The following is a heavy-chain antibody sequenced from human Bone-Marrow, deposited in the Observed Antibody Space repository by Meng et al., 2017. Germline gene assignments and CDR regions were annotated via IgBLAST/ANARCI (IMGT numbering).Heavy chain of an antibody. CDR1: GFTFSSYD. J-gene: IGHJ6*02. V-gene: IGHV3-48*03. Sequence: GGSLRLSCAASGFTFSSYDMNWVRQAPGKGLEWVSYISSSGSTIYYADSVKGRFTISRDNAKNSLYLQMNSLRAEDTAVYYCARDVGSYDRDLLHYYYYGMDVWGQGTTVTVSS. CDR3: ARDVGSYDRDLLHYYYYGMDV. CDR2: ISSSGSTI. D-gene: IGHD1-26*01.